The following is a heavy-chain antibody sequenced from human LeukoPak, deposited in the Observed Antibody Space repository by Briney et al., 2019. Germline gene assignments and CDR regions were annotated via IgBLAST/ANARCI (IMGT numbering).Heavy chain of an antibody. CDR3: ARRAAKGRFDP. CDR2: ISAYNGNT. V-gene: IGHV1-18*01. CDR1: GYTFTSYG. J-gene: IGHJ5*02. Sequence: ASVKVSCKASGYTFTSYGITWVRQAPGQGLEWMGWISAYNGNTNYAQNLQGRVTMTTGTSTSTAYMELRSLRSDDTAVYYCARRAAKGRFDPWGQETLVTVSS. D-gene: IGHD6-13*01.